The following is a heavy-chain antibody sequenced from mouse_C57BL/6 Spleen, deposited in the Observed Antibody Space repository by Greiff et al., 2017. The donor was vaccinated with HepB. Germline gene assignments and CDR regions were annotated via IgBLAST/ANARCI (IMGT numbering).Heavy chain of an antibody. J-gene: IGHJ2*01. CDR3: ASKGYDWDY. CDR1: GYTFTSYW. Sequence: QVQLQQSGAELVRPGSSVKLSCKASGYTFTSYWMHWVKQRPIQGLEWIGNIDPSDSETHYNQKFKDKATLTVDKSSSTAYMQLSSLTSEDSAVYYCASKGYDWDYWGQGTTLTVSS. CDR2: IDPSDSET. V-gene: IGHV1-52*01. D-gene: IGHD2-4*01.